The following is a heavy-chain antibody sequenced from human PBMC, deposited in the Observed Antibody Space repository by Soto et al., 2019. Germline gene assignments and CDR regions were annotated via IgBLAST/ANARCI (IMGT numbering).Heavy chain of an antibody. CDR3: ARDIAAAGESYYYYGMDV. CDR2: INPSGGST. D-gene: IGHD6-13*01. V-gene: IGHV1-46*01. CDR1: GYTFTSYY. J-gene: IGHJ6*02. Sequence: ASVKVSCKASGYTFTSYYMHWVRQAPGQGLEWMGIINPSGGSTSYAQKFQGRVTMTRDTSTSTVYMELSSLRSEDTAVYYCARDIAAAGESYYYYGMDVWGQGTTVTVSS.